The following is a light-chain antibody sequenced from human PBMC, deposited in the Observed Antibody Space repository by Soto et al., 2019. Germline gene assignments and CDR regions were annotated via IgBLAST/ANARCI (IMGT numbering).Light chain of an antibody. CDR1: QTIGRW. CDR3: QQYENLPT. V-gene: IGKV1-33*01. Sequence: DIQLTQTPSTLSASVGDEVTITCRAGQTIGRWLAWYQLKPGRAPKLLIYDASNLEAGVPSRFRGSGSGTDFTFTISRLQPEDIATYYCQQYENLPTFGQGTRLEIK. J-gene: IGKJ5*01. CDR2: DAS.